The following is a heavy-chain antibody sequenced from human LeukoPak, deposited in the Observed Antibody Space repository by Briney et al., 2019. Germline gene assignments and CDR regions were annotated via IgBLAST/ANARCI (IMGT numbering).Heavy chain of an antibody. Sequence: PGGSLRLSCAASGFTFSSYAMSWVRQAPGKGLEWVSAISGSGGSTYYADSVKGRFTISRDNSKNTLYLQMNSLRAEDTAVYYCAKDFSRGLIAALETFDYWGQGTLVTVSS. CDR3: AKDFSRGLIAALETFDY. CDR1: GFTFSSYA. CDR2: ISGSGGST. D-gene: IGHD6-6*01. J-gene: IGHJ4*02. V-gene: IGHV3-23*01.